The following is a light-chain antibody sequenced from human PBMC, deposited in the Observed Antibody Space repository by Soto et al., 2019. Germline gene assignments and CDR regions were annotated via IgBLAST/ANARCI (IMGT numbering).Light chain of an antibody. CDR1: SSDVGGYNY. CDR2: EVS. V-gene: IGLV2-14*01. CDR3: SSYTSSNTYV. J-gene: IGLJ1*01. Sequence: QSALTQPASVSGSPGQSITISCTGTSSDVGGYNYVSWYQHHPGKAPKLMIYEVSNRPSGVSNRFSGSKSVNTASLTISGLQAEDEADYYCSSYTSSNTYVFGTGTKVTVL.